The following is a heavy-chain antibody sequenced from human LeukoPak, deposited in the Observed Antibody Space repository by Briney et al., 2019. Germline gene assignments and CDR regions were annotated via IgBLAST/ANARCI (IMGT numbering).Heavy chain of an antibody. CDR2: ISTYSGNT. V-gene: IGHV1-18*01. CDR3: ARDSTSVFYYDSSGTPTWGY. CDR1: GYTFTSYG. Sequence: GASVKVSCKASGYTFTSYGISWVRQAPGQGLEWMGWISTYSGNTNYAQKFQGRVTMTRDMSTSTVYMELSSLRSEATAVYYCARDSTSVFYYDSSGTPTWGYWGQGTLVTVSS. D-gene: IGHD3-22*01. J-gene: IGHJ4*02.